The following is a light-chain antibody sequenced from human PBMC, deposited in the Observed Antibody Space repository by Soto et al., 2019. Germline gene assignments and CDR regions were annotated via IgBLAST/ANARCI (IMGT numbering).Light chain of an antibody. CDR2: DVS. Sequence: QSVLTQPASVSGSPGQSITISCTGTSSDVGNYNYASWYQQHPGKAPKLMIYDVSNRPSGVSNRFSGSKSGNTASLTISGLQAEDEADYYCSSYTSSRTLVFGTGTKVTVL. J-gene: IGLJ1*01. V-gene: IGLV2-14*01. CDR1: SSDVGNYNY. CDR3: SSYTSSRTLV.